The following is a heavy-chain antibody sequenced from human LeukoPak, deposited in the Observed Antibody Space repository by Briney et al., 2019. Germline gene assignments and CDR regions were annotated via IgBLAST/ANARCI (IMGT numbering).Heavy chain of an antibody. V-gene: IGHV4-39*07. D-gene: IGHD6-19*01. CDR2: MYYSGST. CDR3: GRPAPAVAGWGRALDI. CDR1: GGSISSYY. Sequence: SETLSLTCAVSGGSISSYYWGWIRQPPGKGLEWIGSMYYSGSTYFNPSLKSRVTISLDTSKNQFSLKLSSVTAADTAVYYCGRPAPAVAGWGRALDIWGHGTMVTVAS. J-gene: IGHJ3*02.